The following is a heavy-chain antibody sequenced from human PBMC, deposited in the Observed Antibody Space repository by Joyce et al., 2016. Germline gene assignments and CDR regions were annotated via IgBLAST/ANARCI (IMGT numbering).Heavy chain of an antibody. V-gene: IGHV4-34*01. D-gene: IGHD1-1*01. CDR1: GVPFSGFY. CDR2: INHSGDT. Sequence: HVHLQQWGAGLLKPSETLSLTCAVYGVPFSGFYWAWIRQSPGKGLEWIGEINHSGDTNYNPSLKSRVTISIDTSNDQFSLKLTSMTAADTAMYYCARKRAYNYVSWGQGTLVTVSS. J-gene: IGHJ4*02. CDR3: ARKRAYNYVS.